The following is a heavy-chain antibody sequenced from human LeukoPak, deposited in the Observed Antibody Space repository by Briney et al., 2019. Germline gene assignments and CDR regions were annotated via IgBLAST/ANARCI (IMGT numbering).Heavy chain of an antibody. CDR2: IGGAGST. D-gene: IGHD2-2*01. J-gene: IGHJ6*02. CDR3: AKESFAAGCSSTSCYPRPPHYYYYGMDV. Sequence: PGGSLRLSCAASGFTFSAFAMSWVRQAPGKGLEWVSAIGGAGSTYYADSVKGRFTIPRDNSKKTLYLQMNSLRAEDTAVYYCAKESFAAGCSSTSCYPRPPHYYYYGMDVWGQGTTVTVSS. V-gene: IGHV3-23*01. CDR1: GFTFSAFA.